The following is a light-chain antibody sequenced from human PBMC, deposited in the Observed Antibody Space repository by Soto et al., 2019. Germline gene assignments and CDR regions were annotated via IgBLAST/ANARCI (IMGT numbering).Light chain of an antibody. J-gene: IGKJ5*01. CDR1: QGVHSN. CDR3: QQYNNWPIT. Sequence: EIVMTQSPATLSVSPGERATLSCRASQGVHSNLAWYQQKPGQAPTLLIYGASTRATGIPARFSVSGSGTEFTLTFSSLQSEDFAVYYCQQYNNWPITFVQGTRLELK. V-gene: IGKV3-15*01. CDR2: GAS.